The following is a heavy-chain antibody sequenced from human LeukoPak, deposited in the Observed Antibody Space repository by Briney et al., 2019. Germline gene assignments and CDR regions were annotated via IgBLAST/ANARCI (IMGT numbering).Heavy chain of an antibody. CDR3: ASYGTSWRYYFDY. J-gene: IGHJ4*02. CDR1: GFAFSSYS. CDR2: ISSDANHI. D-gene: IGHD2-2*01. V-gene: IGHV3-21*01. Sequence: GGSLRLSCAASGFAFSSYSMNWVRQAPGKGLEWVSSISSDANHIYYADSVKGRFTISRDNAKNSLYPQMNSLQAEDTAVYYCASYGTSWRYYFDYWGQGTLVTVSS.